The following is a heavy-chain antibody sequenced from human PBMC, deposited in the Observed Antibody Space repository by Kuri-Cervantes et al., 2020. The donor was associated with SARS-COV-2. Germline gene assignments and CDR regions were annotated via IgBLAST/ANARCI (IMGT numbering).Heavy chain of an antibody. CDR1: GASISSSTYY. Sequence: ESLKISCTVSGASISSSTYYWGWIRQSPGKGLEWLGSIYESGDTYYSSSLKSRLSLSVDTSKNQFSLKLTSVTAADTAVYYCARGLFYFDYWGQGTLVTVSS. CDR2: IYESGDT. V-gene: IGHV4-39*01. D-gene: IGHD3-16*01. CDR3: ARGLFYFDY. J-gene: IGHJ4*02.